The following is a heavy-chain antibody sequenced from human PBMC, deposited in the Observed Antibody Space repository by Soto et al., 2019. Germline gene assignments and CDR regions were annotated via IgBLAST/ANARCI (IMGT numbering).Heavy chain of an antibody. V-gene: IGHV3-30*18. CDR2: MSYDGSNT. Sequence: QVHVVESGGGVVLPGRSLRLSCATSGFTFSSYGMHWVRQAPGKGLEWVAVMSYDGSNTYYGESVKGRFTISRDNSKNTLYLQMNSLRAEDTAGYYCAKDDGLWYLDYWGQGILVTVSS. CDR3: AKDDGLWYLDY. D-gene: IGHD5-18*01. J-gene: IGHJ4*02. CDR1: GFTFSSYG.